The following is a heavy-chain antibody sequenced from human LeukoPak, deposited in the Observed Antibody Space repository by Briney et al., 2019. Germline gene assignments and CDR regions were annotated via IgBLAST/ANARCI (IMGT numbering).Heavy chain of an antibody. J-gene: IGHJ4*02. V-gene: IGHV4-34*01. CDR3: ARSPRHSSWYYYNGPLFDY. CDR1: GGSISGYY. CDR2: INHSGST. Sequence: SETLSLTCTVSGGSISGYYWSWIRQPPGKGLEWIGEINHSGSTNYNPSLKSRVTISVDTSKNQFSLKLSSVTAADTAVYYCARSPRHSSWYYYNGPLFDYWGQGTLVTVSS. D-gene: IGHD6-13*01.